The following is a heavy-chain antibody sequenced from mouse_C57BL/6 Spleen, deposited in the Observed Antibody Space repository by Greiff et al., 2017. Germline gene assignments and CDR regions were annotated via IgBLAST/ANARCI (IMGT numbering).Heavy chain of an antibody. CDR1: GYAFSSSW. Sequence: VQGVESGPELVKPGASVKISCKASGYAFSSSWMNWVKQRPGKGLEWIGRIYPGDGDTNYNGKFKGKATLTADKSSSTAYMQLSSLTSEDSAVYFCARRGFITTVVAHYYAMDYWGQGTSVTVSS. CDR3: ARRGFITTVVAHYYAMDY. J-gene: IGHJ4*01. D-gene: IGHD1-1*01. CDR2: IYPGDGDT. V-gene: IGHV1-82*01.